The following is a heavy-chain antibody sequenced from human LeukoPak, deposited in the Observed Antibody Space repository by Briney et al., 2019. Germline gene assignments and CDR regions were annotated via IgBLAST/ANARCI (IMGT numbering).Heavy chain of an antibody. D-gene: IGHD1-26*01. Sequence: ASVKVSCKASGYTFTSYGISWVRQAPGQGLEWMGWISAYNGNTNYAQKLQGRVTMTEDTSTDTAYMELSSLRSEDTAVYYCATAVRSYWPLGYWGQGTLVTVSS. CDR1: GYTFTSYG. J-gene: IGHJ4*02. CDR2: ISAYNGNT. CDR3: ATAVRSYWPLGY. V-gene: IGHV1-18*01.